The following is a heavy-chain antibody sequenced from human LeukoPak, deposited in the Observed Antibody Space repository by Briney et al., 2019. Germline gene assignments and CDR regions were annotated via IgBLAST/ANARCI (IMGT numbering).Heavy chain of an antibody. CDR3: AKNRIVAFFDN. Sequence: PGGSLRLSCTASGFTFSSYGMHWVRQAPGKGLEWVAVISYDGSNKYYADSVKGRFTISRDNSKNTLYLQMNSLRADDTAIYYCAKNRIVAFFDNWGQGTLVTVSS. D-gene: IGHD3-22*01. J-gene: IGHJ4*02. CDR2: ISYDGSNK. V-gene: IGHV3-30*18. CDR1: GFTFSSYG.